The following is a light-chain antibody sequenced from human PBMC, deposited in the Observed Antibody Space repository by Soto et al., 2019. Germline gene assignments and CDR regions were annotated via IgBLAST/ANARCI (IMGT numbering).Light chain of an antibody. CDR1: SSDVGGSNL. Sequence: QSALTQPASVSGSPGQSITISCTGTSSDVGGSNLVSWYQQHPGEAPKLMIYEVTNRPSGVSNRFSGSKSGNTASLTISGLQAEDEADYYCSSYIPRITDWAFGGGTKLTVL. CDR3: SSYIPRITDWA. J-gene: IGLJ3*02. CDR2: EVT. V-gene: IGLV2-14*03.